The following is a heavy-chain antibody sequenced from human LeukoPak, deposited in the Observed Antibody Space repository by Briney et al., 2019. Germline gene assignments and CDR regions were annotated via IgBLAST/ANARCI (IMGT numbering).Heavy chain of an antibody. CDR2: IKPDGSEK. Sequence: GGSLRLSCAASGFTFSSFAVSWVRQAPGKGPEWVANIKPDGSEKFYVDSVKGRFTVSRDNAKNLLYLQMNSLRAEDTALYYCARGASYWGQGTLVTVSS. CDR1: GFTFSSFA. V-gene: IGHV3-7*04. CDR3: ARGASY. J-gene: IGHJ4*02.